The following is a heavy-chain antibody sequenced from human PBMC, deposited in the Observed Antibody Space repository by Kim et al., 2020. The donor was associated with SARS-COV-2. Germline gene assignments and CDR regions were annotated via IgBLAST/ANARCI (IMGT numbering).Heavy chain of an antibody. CDR3: ATSHYYDILTGYSYFDY. J-gene: IGHJ4*02. CDR1: GGTFSSYA. Sequence: SVKVSCKASGGTFSSYAISWVRQAPGQGLEWMGGIIPIFGTANYAQKFQGRVTITADESTSTAYMELSSLRSEDTAVYYCATSHYYDILTGYSYFDYWGQGTLVTVSS. CDR2: IIPIFGTA. D-gene: IGHD3-9*01. V-gene: IGHV1-69*13.